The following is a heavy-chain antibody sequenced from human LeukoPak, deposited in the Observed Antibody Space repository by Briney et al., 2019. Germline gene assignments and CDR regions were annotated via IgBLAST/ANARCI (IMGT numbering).Heavy chain of an antibody. V-gene: IGHV4-30-2*01. CDR2: IYHGGST. J-gene: IGHJ4*02. CDR3: ALLRLGESSGVDY. CDR1: GGSIISGDYS. D-gene: IGHD3-16*02. Sequence: PSQTLSLTCAVSGGSIISGDYSWSWIRQPPGKGLEWIGYIYHGGSTYYNPSLKSRVTISVDRSKNQFSLKLSSVTAADTAVYYCALLRLGESSGVDYWGQGTLVTVSS.